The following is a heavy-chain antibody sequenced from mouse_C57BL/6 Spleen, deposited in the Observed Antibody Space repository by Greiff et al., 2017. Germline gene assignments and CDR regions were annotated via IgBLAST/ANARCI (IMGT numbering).Heavy chain of an antibody. CDR1: GYTFTSYW. CDR3: ARFRHYAMDY. V-gene: IGHV1-55*01. D-gene: IGHD3-2*02. CDR2: IYPGSGST. Sequence: QVQLQQPGAELVKPGASVKMSCKPSGYTFTSYWITWVKQRPGQGLVWIGDIYPGSGSTNYNEKFKSKATLTVDTSSSTAYMQLSSLTSEDSAVYYCARFRHYAMDYWGQGTSVTVSS. J-gene: IGHJ4*01.